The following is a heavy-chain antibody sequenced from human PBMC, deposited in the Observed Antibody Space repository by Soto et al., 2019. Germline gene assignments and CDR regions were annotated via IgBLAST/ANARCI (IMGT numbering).Heavy chain of an antibody. CDR3: ARGYDYIWGSYHAFDY. J-gene: IGHJ4*02. CDR1: GFTFSSYS. Sequence: PGGSLRLSCAASGFTFSSYSMNWVRQAPGKGLEWVSCISSSSSTIYYADSVKGRFTISRDNAKNSLYLQMNSLRAEDTAVYYCARGYDYIWGSYHAFDYWGQGTLVTVSS. D-gene: IGHD3-16*02. V-gene: IGHV3-48*01. CDR2: ISSSSSTI.